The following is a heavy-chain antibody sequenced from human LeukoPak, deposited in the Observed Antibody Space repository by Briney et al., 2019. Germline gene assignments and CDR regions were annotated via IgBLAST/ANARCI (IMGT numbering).Heavy chain of an antibody. V-gene: IGHV3-23*01. CDR1: GFTFNSYA. CDR2: ISGSGGST. J-gene: IGHJ4*02. CDR3: AKHDFPGIAVAGSGY. D-gene: IGHD6-19*01. Sequence: GGSLRLSCAVSGFTFNSYAMNWVCQAPGKGLEWISGISGSGGSTHYADSVKGRFTISRDNSKNTLYLQMNSLRAEDTAVYYCAKHDFPGIAVAGSGYWGQGTLVTVSS.